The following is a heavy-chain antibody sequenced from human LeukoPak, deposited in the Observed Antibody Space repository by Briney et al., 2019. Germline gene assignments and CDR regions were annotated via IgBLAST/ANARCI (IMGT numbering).Heavy chain of an antibody. Sequence: ASVKVSFNSSGYTFTGYYMHWGRHPPGQGLEWMGCINPNSGGTNYAQKFQGRVTMTRDTSISTAYMELSRLRSDDTAVYYCASITIFGVVMDYWGQGTLVTVSS. V-gene: IGHV1-2*02. J-gene: IGHJ4*02. CDR2: INPNSGGT. D-gene: IGHD3-3*01. CDR3: ASITIFGVVMDY. CDR1: GYTFTGYY.